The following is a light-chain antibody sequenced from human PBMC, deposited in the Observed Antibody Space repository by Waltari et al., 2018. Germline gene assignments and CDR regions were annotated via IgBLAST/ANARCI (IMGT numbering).Light chain of an antibody. V-gene: IGKV1D-16*01. CDR1: QSISSW. Sequence: DIQMTQSASSLSASVGDTVTITCRASQSISSWLAWYQQKPGKAPKLLMYKASSLQSGVPSRFSGSGSGTDFTLTISSLQPEDFAIYYCLQYSSGPWTFGQGTKVEIK. CDR2: KAS. J-gene: IGKJ1*01. CDR3: LQYSSGPWT.